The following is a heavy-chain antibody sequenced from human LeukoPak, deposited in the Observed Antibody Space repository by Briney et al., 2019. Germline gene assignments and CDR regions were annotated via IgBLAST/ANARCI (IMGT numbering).Heavy chain of an antibody. CDR1: GFTFSPYV. CDR3: AREFYYGSGSDY. D-gene: IGHD3-10*01. Sequence: GGSLRLSCAASGFTFSPYVMHWVRQAPGKGLEWVSSITSSSSDISYADSVKGRFTVSRDNVKNSLYLRMNSLRVEDTAVYYCAREFYYGSGSDYWGQGTLVTVSS. CDR2: ITSSSSDI. J-gene: IGHJ4*02. V-gene: IGHV3-21*01.